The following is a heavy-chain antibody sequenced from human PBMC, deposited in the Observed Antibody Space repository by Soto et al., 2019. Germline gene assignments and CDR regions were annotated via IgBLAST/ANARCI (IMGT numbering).Heavy chain of an antibody. CDR1: GYTFTSYA. J-gene: IGHJ4*02. Sequence: ASVKVSCKASGYTFTSYAMHWVRQAPGQRLEWMGWINAGNGNTKYSQKFQGRVTITRDTSASTAYMELSSLRSEDTAVYYCAGDNYYYDTSCYYPLFDYWGQGTLVTVSS. CDR3: AGDNYYYDTSCYYPLFDY. D-gene: IGHD3-22*01. CDR2: INAGNGNT. V-gene: IGHV1-3*01.